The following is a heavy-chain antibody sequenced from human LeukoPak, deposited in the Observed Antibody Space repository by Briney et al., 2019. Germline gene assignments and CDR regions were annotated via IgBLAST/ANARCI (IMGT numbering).Heavy chain of an antibody. CDR2: ISYDGSNK. J-gene: IGHJ4*02. CDR3: ARAGRGVTLYTDY. D-gene: IGHD3-10*01. Sequence: GGSLRLSCAASGFTFSSYAMHWVRQAPGKGPEWVAVISYDGSNKYYADSVKGRFTISRDNSKNTLYLQMNSLRAEDTAVYYCARAGRGVTLYTDYWGQGTLVTVSS. CDR1: GFTFSSYA. V-gene: IGHV3-30*04.